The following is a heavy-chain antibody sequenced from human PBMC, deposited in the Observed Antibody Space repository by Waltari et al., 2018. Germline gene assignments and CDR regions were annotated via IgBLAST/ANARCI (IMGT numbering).Heavy chain of an antibody. J-gene: IGHJ3*02. D-gene: IGHD3-10*01. CDR3: AREWGAWGFREGPDTDAFDI. V-gene: IGHV1-2*06. Sequence: QVQLVQSGAEVKKPGASVKVSCKASGYTFTGYYMHWVRQAPGQGLEWMGRINPNSGGTNYAQKFQGRVTMTRDTSISTAYMELSRLRSDDTAVYYCAREWGAWGFREGPDTDAFDIWGQGTMVTVSS. CDR1: GYTFTGYY. CDR2: INPNSGGT.